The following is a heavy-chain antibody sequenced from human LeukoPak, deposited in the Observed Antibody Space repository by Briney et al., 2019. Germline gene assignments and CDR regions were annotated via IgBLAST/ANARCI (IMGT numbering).Heavy chain of an antibody. V-gene: IGHV4-59*01. CDR1: GGSISNKY. D-gene: IGHD3-9*01. CDR3: ARGEDFERYYLAY. J-gene: IGHJ4*02. CDR2: IYYSGST. Sequence: PSETLSLTCTVSGGSISNKYWSWIRQPPGKGLEWIGYIYYSGSTNYNPSLKSRVTILVDTSKNQFSLKLTSVTAADTAVYFCARGEDFERYYLAYWGQGTLVTVSS.